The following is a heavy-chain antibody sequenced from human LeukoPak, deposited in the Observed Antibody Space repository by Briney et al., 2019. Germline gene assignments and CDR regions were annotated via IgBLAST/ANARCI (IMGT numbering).Heavy chain of an antibody. Sequence: SETLSLTCTVSGGSISDYSWSWIRQPPGEGLEWIGNIYYSGSANHNPSLKSRVTISRDTSKNQFSLKLTSVTTADTAVYYCARAGGVKTAALDLDYWGQGTLVTVSS. V-gene: IGHV4-59*01. CDR1: GGSISDYS. CDR2: IYYSGSA. J-gene: IGHJ4*02. D-gene: IGHD6-25*01. CDR3: ARAGGVKTAALDLDY.